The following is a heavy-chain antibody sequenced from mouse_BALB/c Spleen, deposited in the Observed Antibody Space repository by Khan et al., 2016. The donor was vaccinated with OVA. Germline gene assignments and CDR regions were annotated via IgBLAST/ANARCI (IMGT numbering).Heavy chain of an antibody. CDR1: GYSITSDYA. CDR3: ARRRV. Sequence: EVELVESGPGLVKPSQSLSLTCTVTGYSITSDYAWNWIRQFPGNKLEWMGYITYSGSTSYNPSLKSRISITRDTAKNQFFLQLNSVTTEDTATYFCARRRVWGAGTTVTVSS. CDR2: ITYSGST. J-gene: IGHJ1*01. V-gene: IGHV3-2*02.